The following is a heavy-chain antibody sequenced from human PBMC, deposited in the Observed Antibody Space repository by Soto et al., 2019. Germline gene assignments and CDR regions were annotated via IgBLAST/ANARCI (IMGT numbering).Heavy chain of an antibody. CDR2: IRNKANSYTT. Sequence: GGPLRLSWAAFGFTFSDHYMGWVRQAQGKGLEWVGRIRNKANSYTTEYAASVKGRFTISRDDSKNSLFLQMNSLKTEDTAVYYCSRAGILTTPYYFDYWGQGTLVTVSS. J-gene: IGHJ4*01. V-gene: IGHV3-72*01. CDR1: GFTFSDHY. D-gene: IGHD4-4*01. CDR3: SRAGILTTPYYFDY.